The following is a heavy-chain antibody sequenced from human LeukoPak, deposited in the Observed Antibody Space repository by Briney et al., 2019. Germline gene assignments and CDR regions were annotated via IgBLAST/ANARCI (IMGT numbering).Heavy chain of an antibody. Sequence: GGSLRLSCAASGLTFSDYYMSWIRQAPGKGLEWVSYISSSGSTIYYADSVKGRFTISRDNAKNSLYLQMNSLRAEDTAVYYCARDPLTIAAVDYWGQGTLVTVSS. D-gene: IGHD6-13*01. CDR3: ARDPLTIAAVDY. J-gene: IGHJ4*02. CDR1: GLTFSDYY. V-gene: IGHV3-11*01. CDR2: ISSSGSTI.